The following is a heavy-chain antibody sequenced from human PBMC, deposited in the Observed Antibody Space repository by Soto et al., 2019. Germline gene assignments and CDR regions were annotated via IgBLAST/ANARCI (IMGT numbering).Heavy chain of an antibody. CDR3: AKRNWGGWYFDL. CDR2: ISGSGGST. J-gene: IGHJ2*01. CDR1: GFTFSSYA. Sequence: EVQLLESGGGLVQPGGSLRLSCAASGFTFSSYAMSWVRQAPGKGLEWVSVISGSGGSTYYADSVKGRFTISRDNSKNTRHLQMNRLRAEDTAVYYCAKRNWGGWYFDLWGRGTLVTVSS. V-gene: IGHV3-23*01. D-gene: IGHD7-27*01.